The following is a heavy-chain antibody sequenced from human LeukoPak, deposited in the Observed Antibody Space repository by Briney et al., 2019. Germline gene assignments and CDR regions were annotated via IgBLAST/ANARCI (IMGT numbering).Heavy chain of an antibody. CDR2: IYYSGST. V-gene: IGHV4-59*08. CDR3: ARPRIAARMDAFDI. Sequence: SETLSLTCTVSGGSISSYYWSWIRQPPGKGVEWIGYIYYSGSTNYNPSLKSRVTISVDTSKNQFSLKLSSVTAADTAVYYCARPRIAARMDAFDIWGQGTMVTVSS. D-gene: IGHD6-13*01. CDR1: GGSISSYY. J-gene: IGHJ3*02.